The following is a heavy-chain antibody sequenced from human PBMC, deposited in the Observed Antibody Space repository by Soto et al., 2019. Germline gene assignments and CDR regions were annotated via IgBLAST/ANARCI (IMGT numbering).Heavy chain of an antibody. CDR1: GFTFSDHY. J-gene: IGHJ3*02. CDR2: TRNKANSYTT. CDR3: ARVNYDYAFDI. D-gene: IGHD3-3*01. Sequence: GGSLRLSCAASGFTFSDHYMDWVRQAPGKGLEWVGRTRNKANSYTTEYAASVKGRFTISRDDSKNSLYLQMNSLKTEDTAVYYCARVNYDYAFDIWGQGTMVTVSS. V-gene: IGHV3-72*01.